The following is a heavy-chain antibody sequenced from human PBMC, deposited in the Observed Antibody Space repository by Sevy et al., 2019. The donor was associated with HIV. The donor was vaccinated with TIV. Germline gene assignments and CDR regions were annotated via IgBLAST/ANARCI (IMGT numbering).Heavy chain of an antibody. CDR2: MKQDGTEK. CDR1: GFSFSSYW. J-gene: IGHJ4*02. CDR3: VGEGLRGYSYSLDC. Sequence: GGSLRLSCAASGFSFSSYWMSWVRQAPGKGLEWVATMKQDGTEKDYVDSVKGRFTISRDNTKSSLFLQMNSLSAEDTGVYYCVGEGLRGYSYSLDCWGQGTLVTVSS. V-gene: IGHV3-7*01. D-gene: IGHD5-18*01.